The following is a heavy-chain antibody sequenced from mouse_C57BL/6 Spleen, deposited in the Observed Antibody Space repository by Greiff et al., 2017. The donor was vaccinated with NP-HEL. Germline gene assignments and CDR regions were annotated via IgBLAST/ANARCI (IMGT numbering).Heavy chain of an antibody. CDR3: ARRGTVYAMDY. Sequence: QVQLQQSGAELAKPGASVKLSCKASGYTFTSYWMHWVKQRPGQGLEWIGYINPSSGYPKYNQKFKDKATLTADKSSSTAFMQLISLTDDDSAVYYCARRGTVYAMDYWGQGTSVTVSS. CDR1: GYTFTSYW. J-gene: IGHJ4*01. D-gene: IGHD4-1*01. V-gene: IGHV1-7*01. CDR2: INPSSGYP.